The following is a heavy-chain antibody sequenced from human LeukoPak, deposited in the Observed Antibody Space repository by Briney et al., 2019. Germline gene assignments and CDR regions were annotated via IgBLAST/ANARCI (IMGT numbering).Heavy chain of an antibody. V-gene: IGHV4-61*02. J-gene: IGHJ4*02. CDR3: ARDCTNGVCDMVY. Sequence: SQTLSLACTVSGGSISSGSYYWSWIRQPAGKGLEWIGRIYTSGSTYYNPSLKSRVTISVDTSKNQFSLKLSSVTAADTAVYYCARDCTNGVCDMVYWGQGTLVTVSS. CDR1: GGSISSGSYY. D-gene: IGHD2-8*01. CDR2: IYTSGST.